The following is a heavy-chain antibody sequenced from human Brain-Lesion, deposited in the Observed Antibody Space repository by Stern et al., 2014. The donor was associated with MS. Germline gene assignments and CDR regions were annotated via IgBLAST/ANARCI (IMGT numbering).Heavy chain of an antibody. D-gene: IGHD5-12*01. CDR1: GGSISRSTYY. V-gene: IGHV4-39*01. Sequence: QVQLQESGPGLVKPSETLSLTCSVSGGSISRSTYYWGWIRQPPGKGLEWIGSIYYSGTTYYNPSLKSRVTIDTSTTQFSRRLTSVTAADTAVYYCARHDGWLPHYWSQGTLVTVSS. CDR2: IYYSGTT. CDR3: ARHDGWLPHY. J-gene: IGHJ4*02.